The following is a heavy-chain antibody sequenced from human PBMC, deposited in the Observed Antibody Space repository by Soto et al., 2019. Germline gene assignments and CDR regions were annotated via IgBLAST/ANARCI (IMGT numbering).Heavy chain of an antibody. CDR1: GFTFSSYG. Sequence: QVQLVESGGGVVQPGRSLRLSCAASGFTFSSYGMHWVRQAPGKGLEWVAVIWYDGSNKYYADSVKGRFTISRDNSKNTLYLQMNSLRAEDTAVYYCARDRREVDDFWSGYRYGMDVWGQGTTVTVSS. V-gene: IGHV3-33*01. D-gene: IGHD3-3*01. J-gene: IGHJ6*02. CDR3: ARDRREVDDFWSGYRYGMDV. CDR2: IWYDGSNK.